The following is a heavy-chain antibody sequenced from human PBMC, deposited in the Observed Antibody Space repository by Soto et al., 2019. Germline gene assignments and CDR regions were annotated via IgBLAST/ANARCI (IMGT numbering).Heavy chain of an antibody. CDR2: ISSSSSYI. J-gene: IGHJ5*02. CDR3: ARATGDSDDYGDTEGNWFDP. Sequence: EVQLVESGGGLVKPGGSLRLSCAASGFTFSSYSMNWVRQAPGKGLEWVSSISSSSSYIYYADSVKGRFTISRDNAKNSLYLQMNSLRAEDTAVYYCARATGDSDDYGDTEGNWFDPWGQGTLVTVSS. V-gene: IGHV3-21*01. CDR1: GFTFSSYS. D-gene: IGHD4-17*01.